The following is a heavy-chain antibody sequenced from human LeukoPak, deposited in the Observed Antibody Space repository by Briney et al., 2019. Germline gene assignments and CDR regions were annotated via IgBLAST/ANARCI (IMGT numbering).Heavy chain of an antibody. Sequence: SETLSLTCTVSGGSISTSNYYWGWIRQPPGKGLEWIGNIFYSGTTYYSPSLKSRVTISLDTSRNQFSLKLNSVTAADTAVYYCARASYSYDINGWVPFDYWGQGTLVTVSS. D-gene: IGHD3-22*01. V-gene: IGHV4-39*07. CDR3: ARASYSYDINGWVPFDY. CDR1: GGSISTSNYY. J-gene: IGHJ4*02. CDR2: IFYSGTT.